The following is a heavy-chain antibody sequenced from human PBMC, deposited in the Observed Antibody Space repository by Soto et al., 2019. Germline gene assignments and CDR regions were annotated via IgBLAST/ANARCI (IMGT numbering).Heavy chain of an antibody. Sequence: QVQLVESGGGVVQPGRSLRLSCAASGFTFSSYGIQWVRQAPGKGLEWVAVISYDGSNKYFADSVKGRFTISRDNSQNTLYLQMNSLRAEDTAVYHCAKQVIPHTNGVDSWGQGTMVTVSS. CDR2: ISYDGSNK. CDR3: AKQVIPHTNGVDS. V-gene: IGHV3-30*18. J-gene: IGHJ3*02. D-gene: IGHD2-8*01. CDR1: GFTFSSYG.